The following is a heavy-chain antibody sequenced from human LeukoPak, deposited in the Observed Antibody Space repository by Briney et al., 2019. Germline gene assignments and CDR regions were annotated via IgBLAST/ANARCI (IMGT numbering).Heavy chain of an antibody. CDR2: ISWNSGSI. CDR3: AKESGAAEYYFDY. Sequence: GGSLRLSCAASGFTFSSYAMHWVRQAPGKGLEWVSGISWNSGSIGYADSVKGRFTISRDNAKNSLYLQMNSLRAEDTTLYYCAKESGAAEYYFDYWGQGTLVTVSS. D-gene: IGHD6-13*01. CDR1: GFTFSSYA. J-gene: IGHJ4*02. V-gene: IGHV3-9*01.